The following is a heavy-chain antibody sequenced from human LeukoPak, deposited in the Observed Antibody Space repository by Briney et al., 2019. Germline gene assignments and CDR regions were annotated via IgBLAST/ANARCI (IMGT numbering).Heavy chain of an antibody. J-gene: IGHJ5*02. CDR1: GFTFSSYS. V-gene: IGHV3-21*01. CDR2: ISSSSSYI. Sequence: KSGGSLRLSCAASGFTFSSYSMNWVRQAPGKGLEWASSISSSSSYIYYADSVKGRFTISRDNAKNSLYLQMNSLRAEDTAVYYCAREVGELRFLEWQHWFDPWGQGTLVTVSS. CDR3: AREVGELRFLEWQHWFDP. D-gene: IGHD3-3*01.